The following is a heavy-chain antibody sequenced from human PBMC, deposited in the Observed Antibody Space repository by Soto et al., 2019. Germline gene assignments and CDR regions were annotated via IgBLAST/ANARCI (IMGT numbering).Heavy chain of an antibody. Sequence: PGGSLRLSCAASGFTFSGSAMHWVRQASGKGLEWVGRIRSKANSYATAYAASVKGRFTISRDDSKNTAYLQMNSLKTEDTAVYYCTRPLLRGYSGYDNGFHYYMDVWGKGSTV. D-gene: IGHD5-12*01. CDR1: GFTFSGSA. CDR2: IRSKANSYAT. CDR3: TRPLLRGYSGYDNGFHYYMDV. J-gene: IGHJ6*03. V-gene: IGHV3-73*01.